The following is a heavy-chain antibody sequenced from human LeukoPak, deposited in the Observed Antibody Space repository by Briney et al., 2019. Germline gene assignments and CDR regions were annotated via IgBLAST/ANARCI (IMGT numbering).Heavy chain of an antibody. CDR2: INPSGGST. Sequence: ASVNVSCKASGYTFTSYYMHWVRQAPGQGLEWMGVINPSGGSTSYAQKFQGRVTMTRDTSTSTVYMELSSLRSEDTAVYYCARAAMVRGVIPSYFDYWGQGTLVTVSS. D-gene: IGHD3-10*01. J-gene: IGHJ4*02. CDR3: ARAAMVRGVIPSYFDY. CDR1: GYTFTSYY. V-gene: IGHV1-46*01.